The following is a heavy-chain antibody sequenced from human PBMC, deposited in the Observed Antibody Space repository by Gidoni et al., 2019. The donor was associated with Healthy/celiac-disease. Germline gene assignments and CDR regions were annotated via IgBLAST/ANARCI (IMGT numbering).Heavy chain of an antibody. CDR3: AKSEGEGVQGVIIF. J-gene: IGHJ4*02. Sequence: EVQLVVSGGGLVQPGRSLRLSCAASGFTFADYARHWVRQAPGKGLEWVSGISWNSGSIGYADYVKGRFTISRDNAKNSLYLQMNSLRAEDTALYYCAKSEGEGVQGVIIFWGQGTLVTVSS. D-gene: IGHD3-10*01. V-gene: IGHV3-9*01. CDR1: GFTFADYA. CDR2: ISWNSGSI.